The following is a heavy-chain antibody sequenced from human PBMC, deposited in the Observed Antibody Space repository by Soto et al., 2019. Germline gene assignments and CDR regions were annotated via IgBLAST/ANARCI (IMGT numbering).Heavy chain of an antibody. CDR3: ARGIAAASGLNWFDP. V-gene: IGHV4-39*01. CDR1: GGSISISSYY. D-gene: IGHD6-13*01. Sequence: SDTLSLTCTVSGGSISISSYYWGWIRQPPGKGLEWIGSIYYSGSTYYNPSLKSRVTISVDTSKNQFSLKLSSVTAADTAVYYCARGIAAASGLNWFDPWGQGTLVTVSS. CDR2: IYYSGST. J-gene: IGHJ5*02.